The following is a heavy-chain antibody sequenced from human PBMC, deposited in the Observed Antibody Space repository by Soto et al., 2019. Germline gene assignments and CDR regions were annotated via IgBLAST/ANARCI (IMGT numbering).Heavy chain of an antibody. CDR2: ISYDGDNE. J-gene: IGHJ6*02. CDR1: GFTFSNYA. Sequence: GGSLRLSCAASGFTFSNYAMHWVRQAPGKGLEWLAIISYDGDNEYYADSVRGRFTISRDNSKNTLYLQMNSLRAEDTAVYYCASAAREYYYYGMDVWGQGTTVTVSS. CDR3: ASAAREYYYYGMDV. V-gene: IGHV3-30-3*01.